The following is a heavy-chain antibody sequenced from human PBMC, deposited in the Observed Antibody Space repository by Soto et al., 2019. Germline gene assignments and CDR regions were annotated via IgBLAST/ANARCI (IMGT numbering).Heavy chain of an antibody. CDR3: ARDYDSSGYYYLPWFDP. Sequence: GGSLRLSCAASGFTFSSYGMHWVRQAPGKGLEWVAVIWYDGSNKYYADSVKGRFTISRDNSRNTLYLQMNSLRAEDTAVYYCARDYDSSGYYYLPWFDPWGQGTLVTVSS. CDR2: IWYDGSNK. CDR1: GFTFSSYG. J-gene: IGHJ5*02. V-gene: IGHV3-33*01. D-gene: IGHD3-22*01.